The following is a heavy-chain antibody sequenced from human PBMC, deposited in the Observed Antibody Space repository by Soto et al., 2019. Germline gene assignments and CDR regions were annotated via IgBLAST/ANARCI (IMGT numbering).Heavy chain of an antibody. CDR3: ARGVRDRY. CDR2: IKPDGSEK. J-gene: IGHJ4*02. D-gene: IGHD2-21*01. V-gene: IGHV3-7*04. CDR1: GFTFSNYW. Sequence: EVQLVESGGGLVQPGESLRLSCAASGFTFSNYWMGWVRQAPGKGLEWVANIKPDGSEKYYVDSVKGRFTISRDNAKNVLCPQMSILDPEGTAVYYCARGVRDRYWPQGTLVNVSS.